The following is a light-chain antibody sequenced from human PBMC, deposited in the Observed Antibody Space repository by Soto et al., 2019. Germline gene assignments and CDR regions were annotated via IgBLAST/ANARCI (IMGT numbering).Light chain of an antibody. V-gene: IGKV1-39*01. CDR3: LQTYSTPGT. CDR1: QSISGY. Sequence: DIQMTQSPSSLSASVGDRVTITCRASQSISGYLNWYQQKPGRAPNLLIYTAFSLQSGVPSRFSGSASGTDFTITISSLQPEDFATYYCLQTYSTPGTFGQGTKLEIK. J-gene: IGKJ2*02. CDR2: TAF.